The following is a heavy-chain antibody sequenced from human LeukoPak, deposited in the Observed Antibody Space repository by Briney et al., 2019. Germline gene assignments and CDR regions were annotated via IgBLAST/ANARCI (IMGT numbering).Heavy chain of an antibody. V-gene: IGHV1-69*05. CDR2: IIPIFGTA. J-gene: IGHJ4*02. CDR3: ARDVGL. Sequence: ASVKVSCKASGGTFSSYAISWVRQAPGQGLEWMGGIIPIFGTANYAQKFQGRVTMTTDTSTSTAYMELRSLRSDDTAVYYCARDVGLWGQGTLVTVSS. D-gene: IGHD1-26*01. CDR1: GGTFSSYA.